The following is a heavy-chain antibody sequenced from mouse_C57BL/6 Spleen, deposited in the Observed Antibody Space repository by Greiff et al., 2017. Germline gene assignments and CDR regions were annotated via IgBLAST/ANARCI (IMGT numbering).Heavy chain of an antibody. CDR2: IYPGDGDT. CDR3: ARSDDGYYSYAMDY. D-gene: IGHD2-3*01. CDR1: GYAFSSYW. J-gene: IGHJ4*01. V-gene: IGHV1-80*01. Sequence: QVQLKESGAELVKPGASVKISCKASGYAFSSYWMNWVKQRPGKGLEWIGQIYPGDGDTNYNGKFKGKATLTADKSSSTAYMQLSSLTSEDSAVYFCARSDDGYYSYAMDYWGQGTSVTVSS.